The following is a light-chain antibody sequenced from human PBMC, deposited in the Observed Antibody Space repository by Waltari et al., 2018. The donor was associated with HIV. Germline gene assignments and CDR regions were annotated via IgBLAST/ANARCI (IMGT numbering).Light chain of an antibody. Sequence: QSVLTQPPSASGTPGQRVTIHCFGSSFNIGGNSVSCFQQTPGTAPQVLIFRVNQRPSGVHGRFSCSKSGASASLAISGLRSEDEADYFCATWDDSLSGSYVFGPGTKVSVL. V-gene: IGLV1-47*01. CDR2: RVN. J-gene: IGLJ1*01. CDR3: ATWDDSLSGSYV. CDR1: SFNIGGNS.